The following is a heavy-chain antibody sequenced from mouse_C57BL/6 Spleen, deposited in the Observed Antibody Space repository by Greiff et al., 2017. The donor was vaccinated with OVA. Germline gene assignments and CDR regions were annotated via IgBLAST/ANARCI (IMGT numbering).Heavy chain of an antibody. J-gene: IGHJ1*03. CDR1: GYTFTDYY. V-gene: IGHV1-26*01. CDR3: ARSDGYYSYFDV. D-gene: IGHD2-3*01. Sequence: EVQLQQSGPELVKPGASVKISCKASGYTFTDYYMNWVKQSHGKSLEWIGDINPNNGGTSYNQKFKGKATLTVDKSSSTAYMELRSLTSEDSAVYYCARSDGYYSYFDVWGTGTTVTVSS. CDR2: INPNNGGT.